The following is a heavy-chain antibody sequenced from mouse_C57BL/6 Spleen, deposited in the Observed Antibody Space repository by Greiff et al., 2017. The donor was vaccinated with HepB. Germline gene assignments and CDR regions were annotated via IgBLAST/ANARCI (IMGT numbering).Heavy chain of an antibody. Sequence: EVQGVESGGGLVKPGGSLKLSCAASGFTFSDYGMHWVRQAPEKGLEWVAYISSGSSTIYYADTVKGRFTISRDNAKNTLFLQMTSLRSEDTAMYYCARNSYYGSSYAMDYWGQGTSVTVSS. CDR1: GFTFSDYG. J-gene: IGHJ4*01. CDR3: ARNSYYGSSYAMDY. V-gene: IGHV5-17*01. D-gene: IGHD1-1*01. CDR2: ISSGSSTI.